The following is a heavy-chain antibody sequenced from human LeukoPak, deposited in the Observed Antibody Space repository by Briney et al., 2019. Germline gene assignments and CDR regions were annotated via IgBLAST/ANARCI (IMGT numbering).Heavy chain of an antibody. CDR2: INHSGST. CDR3: ASARFGELLP. V-gene: IGHV4-34*01. CDR1: GGSFSGYY. J-gene: IGHJ5*02. D-gene: IGHD3-10*01. Sequence: KPSETLSLTCAVYGGSFSGYYWSWIRQPPGKGLEWIGEINHSGSTNYNPSLKSRVTISVDTSKNQFSLKLSSVTAADTAVYYCASARFGELLPWGQGTLVTVSS.